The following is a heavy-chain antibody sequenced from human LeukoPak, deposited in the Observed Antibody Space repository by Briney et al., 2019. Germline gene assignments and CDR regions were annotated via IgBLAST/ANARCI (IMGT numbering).Heavy chain of an antibody. CDR3: AKDPNFDWFPHDF. D-gene: IGHD3-9*01. V-gene: IGHV3-23*01. Sequence: GGSLRLSCAASGFTFSSYAMSWVRQAPGKGLEWVSAISGSGGSTYYADSVKGRFTISRDNSKNTLYLQMNSLRAEDAAVYYCAKDPNFDWFPHDFWGQGTLVTVSS. J-gene: IGHJ4*02. CDR1: GFTFSSYA. CDR2: ISGSGGST.